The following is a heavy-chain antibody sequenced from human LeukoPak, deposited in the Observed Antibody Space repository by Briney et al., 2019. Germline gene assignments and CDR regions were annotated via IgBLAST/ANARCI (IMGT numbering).Heavy chain of an antibody. CDR1: GFTFSSYE. D-gene: IGHD3-10*01. CDR2: ISNSGQTM. J-gene: IGHJ6*03. Sequence: GGSLRLSCAASGFTFSSYEMNWVRQAPGKGLEWVSYISNSGQTMYYADSLKGRFTISRDNANNSLYLQMNSLRAEDTAVYYCARVGWTMVRGAPYYYYMDVWGKGTTVTISS. V-gene: IGHV3-48*03. CDR3: ARVGWTMVRGAPYYYYMDV.